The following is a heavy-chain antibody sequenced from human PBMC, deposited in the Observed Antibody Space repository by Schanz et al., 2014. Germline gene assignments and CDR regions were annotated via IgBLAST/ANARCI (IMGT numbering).Heavy chain of an antibody. Sequence: QVQLVQSGAEVKKPGVSVKVSCKASGYTFTTYYVHWVRQAPGQGLEWMGKINPISGTTRIAQNFQSRLTVTRDTSTSTVYMELSSLRSDDTAMYYCGTEKRMESGTWAKAFDIWGQGTWVNVSS. CDR3: GTEKRMESGTWAKAFDI. D-gene: IGHD3-3*01. CDR1: GYTFTTYY. J-gene: IGHJ3*02. V-gene: IGHV1-46*01. CDR2: INPISGTT.